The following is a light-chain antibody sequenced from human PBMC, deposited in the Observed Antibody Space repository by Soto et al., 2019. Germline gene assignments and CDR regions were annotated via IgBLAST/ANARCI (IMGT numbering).Light chain of an antibody. CDR3: QQYNSYS. V-gene: IGKV1-5*03. J-gene: IGKJ1*01. Sequence: DIQMTQSPSTLSASVGDRVTITCRASQSVSTLLAWYQQKPGKAPKLLIYKASTLESGVPSRFSGSGSGTEFTLTINSLQPDDVATYYCQQYNSYSFGQGTKVDIK. CDR2: KAS. CDR1: QSVSTL.